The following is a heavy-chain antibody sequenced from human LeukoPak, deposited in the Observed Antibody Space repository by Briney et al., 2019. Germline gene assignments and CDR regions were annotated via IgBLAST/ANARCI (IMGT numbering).Heavy chain of an antibody. Sequence: GGSLRLSRAASGFTSSSHAIHWVRQPPGKGLEWVAVISYDGTYKYYADSEKGRFTVSRDNSKNTLYLQMNSLTTEDTAVYYCARDPHSSGWRNYFDFWGQGTLVTVSS. CDR2: ISYDGTYK. CDR1: GFTSSSHA. V-gene: IGHV3-30*04. D-gene: IGHD6-19*01. J-gene: IGHJ4*02. CDR3: ARDPHSSGWRNYFDF.